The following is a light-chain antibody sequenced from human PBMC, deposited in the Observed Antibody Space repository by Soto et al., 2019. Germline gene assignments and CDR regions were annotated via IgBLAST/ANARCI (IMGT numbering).Light chain of an antibody. J-gene: IGLJ1*01. Sequence: QSALTQPASVSGSPGQSITISCTGTRTDVDGHDYVSWYQQHPGQAPKLIIFDVHNRPSGVSSSFSGSKSDDTASLTTSGLQAEDDGDYYCGSYTASAPFNVFGTGTKLTVL. CDR3: GSYTASAPFNV. CDR1: RTDVDGHDY. V-gene: IGLV2-14*03. CDR2: DVH.